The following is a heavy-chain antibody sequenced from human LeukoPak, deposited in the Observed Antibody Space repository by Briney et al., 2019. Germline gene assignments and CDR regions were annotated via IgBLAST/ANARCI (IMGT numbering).Heavy chain of an antibody. CDR1: GGSISSYY. CDR2: IYYSGST. J-gene: IGHJ5*02. CDR3: AREVVEYSSSRSWFDP. D-gene: IGHD6-6*01. Sequence: SETLSLTCIVSGGSISSYYWSWIRQPPGKGLEWIGYIYYSGSTNYNPSLKSRVTISVDTSKNQFSLKLSSVTAADTAVYYCAREVVEYSSSRSWFDPWGQGTLVTVSS. V-gene: IGHV4-59*01.